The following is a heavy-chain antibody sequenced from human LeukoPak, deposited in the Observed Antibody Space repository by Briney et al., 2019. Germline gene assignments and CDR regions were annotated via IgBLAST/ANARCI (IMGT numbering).Heavy chain of an antibody. CDR1: GLTFKNYG. CDR2: ISYDGSDK. J-gene: IGHJ4*02. CDR3: ASLRSGSGTFYNDY. Sequence: GGSLRLSCAASGLTFKNYGMQWVRQTPGKGLEWVALISYDGSDKYYADSVKGRFSISRDNSKNTLYLQMNSLRAEDTAVYYCASLRSGSGTFYNDYWGQGTLVTVSS. V-gene: IGHV3-30*03. D-gene: IGHD3-10*01.